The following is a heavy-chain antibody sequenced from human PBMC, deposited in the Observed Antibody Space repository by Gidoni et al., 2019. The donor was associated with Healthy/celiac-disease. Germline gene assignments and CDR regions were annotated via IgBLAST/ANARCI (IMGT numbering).Heavy chain of an antibody. V-gene: IGHV3-7*03. Sequence: EVQLVESAGGLVQPGGSLRLSCAASGFTHSSHWMSWVRQAPGKGLDWVANIKQDGSEKYYVDSVKGRFTISRDNAKNSLYLQMNSLRAEDTAVYYCARDDGYSSSWGYYYYMDVWGKGTTVTVSS. J-gene: IGHJ6*03. CDR1: GFTHSSHW. CDR3: ARDDGYSSSWGYYYYMDV. CDR2: IKQDGSEK. D-gene: IGHD6-13*01.